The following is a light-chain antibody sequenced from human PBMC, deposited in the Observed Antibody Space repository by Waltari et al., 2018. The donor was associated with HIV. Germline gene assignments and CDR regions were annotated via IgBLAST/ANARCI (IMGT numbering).Light chain of an antibody. Sequence: DIVMTQSPDSLAVSLGERATINCKSSQILLYSSNNYNYLAWYQQKPGQPPKLLIYWASTRESGVPERFSGSGSAAQFNLTIRSLRAEDVATYYCQQYYSDLWTFGQGTKVEIK. CDR1: QILLYSSNNYNY. CDR3: QQYYSDLWT. CDR2: WAS. V-gene: IGKV4-1*01. J-gene: IGKJ1*01.